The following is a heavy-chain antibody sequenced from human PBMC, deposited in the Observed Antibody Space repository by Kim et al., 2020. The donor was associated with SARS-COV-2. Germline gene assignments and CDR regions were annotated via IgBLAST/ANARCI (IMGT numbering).Heavy chain of an antibody. Sequence: GGSLRLFCAGSGLTFDGYWMNWVRQAPGKGLEWLAIIKQDASEMFYVDSVRGRFTISRDNAKNLLYLQMNSLTPEDTAVYYCVGGAGWLPDYWGQGTLVTVSS. J-gene: IGHJ4*02. D-gene: IGHD5-12*01. CDR1: GLTFDGYW. CDR3: VGGAGWLPDY. V-gene: IGHV3-7*01. CDR2: IKQDASEM.